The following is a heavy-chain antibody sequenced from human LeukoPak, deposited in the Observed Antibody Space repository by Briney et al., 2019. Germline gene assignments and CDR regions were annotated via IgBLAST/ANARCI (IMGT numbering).Heavy chain of an antibody. CDR1: GGSFSGYY. CDR3: ARAYSSGWYLFDY. V-gene: IGHV4-59*01. Sequence: PSETLSLTCAVYGGSFSGYYWSWIRQPPGKGLEWIGYIYYSGSTNYNPSLKSRVTISVDTSKNQFSLKLSSVTAAYTDVYYCARAYSSGWYLFDYWGQGTLVTVSS. J-gene: IGHJ4*02. D-gene: IGHD6-19*01. CDR2: IYYSGST.